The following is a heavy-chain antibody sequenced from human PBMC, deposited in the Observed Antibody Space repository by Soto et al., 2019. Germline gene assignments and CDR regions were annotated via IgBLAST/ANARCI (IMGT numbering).Heavy chain of an antibody. CDR3: ARDRTNVVVVAATFYFDL. J-gene: IGHJ2*01. CDR1: GYTFTSYY. V-gene: IGHV1-46*03. CDR2: INPSGGST. Sequence: ASVKVSCKASGYTFTSYYMHWVRQAPGQGLEWMGIINPSGGSTSYAQKFQGRVTMTRDTSTSTVYMELSSLRSEDTAVYYCARDRTNVVVVAATFYFDLWSRGTLVTVSS. D-gene: IGHD2-15*01.